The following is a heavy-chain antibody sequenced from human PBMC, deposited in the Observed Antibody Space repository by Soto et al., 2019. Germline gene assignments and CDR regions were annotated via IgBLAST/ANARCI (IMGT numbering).Heavy chain of an antibody. J-gene: IGHJ3*01. CDR1: GFTFTHN. V-gene: IGHV3-30-3*01. Sequence: PGGSLRLSCAASGFTFTHNHWVRQAPGKGLEWVAVITYDGSSEHYADSVRGRFTVYRDKSKNTLYLQMNSLGAEDTAIYYCAGERNDLGFDTFDVWGQGTMVTVSS. CDR2: ITYDGSSE. CDR3: AGERNDLGFDTFDV. D-gene: IGHD1-1*01.